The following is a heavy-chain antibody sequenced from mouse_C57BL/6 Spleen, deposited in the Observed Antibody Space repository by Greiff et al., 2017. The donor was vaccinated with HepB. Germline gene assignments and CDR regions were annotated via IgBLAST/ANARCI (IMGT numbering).Heavy chain of an antibody. CDR3: AGAGGYFDY. CDR2: ISSGSSTI. J-gene: IGHJ2*01. Sequence: EVKLMESGGGLVKPGGSLKLSCAASGFTFSDYGMHWVRQAPEKGLEWVAYISSGSSTIYYADAVKGRFTISRDNAKNTLFLQMTSLRSEDTAMYYCAGAGGYFDYWGQGTTLTVSS. V-gene: IGHV5-17*01. CDR1: GFTFSDYG.